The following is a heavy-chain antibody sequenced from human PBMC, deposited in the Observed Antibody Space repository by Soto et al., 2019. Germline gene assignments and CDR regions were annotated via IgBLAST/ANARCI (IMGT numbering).Heavy chain of an antibody. Sequence: QVQLVESGGGVVQPGRSLRLSCAASGFTFSSYSMHWVRQAPGKGLEWVAAMSYDGNSKYFADSVKGRLTISRDNSKNSLSLQMNSLGAEEAALYYCARGRTVRDHDDFDLWGQGTLVTVSS. CDR1: GFTFSSYS. J-gene: IGHJ4*01. D-gene: IGHD2-21*01. CDR2: MSYDGNSK. CDR3: ARGRTVRDHDDFDL. V-gene: IGHV3-30-3*01.